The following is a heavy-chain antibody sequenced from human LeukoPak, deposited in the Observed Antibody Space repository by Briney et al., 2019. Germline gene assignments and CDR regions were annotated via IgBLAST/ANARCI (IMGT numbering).Heavy chain of an antibody. J-gene: IGHJ6*02. V-gene: IGHV1-18*01. Sequence: ASVKVSCKASGYTFTTYGISWVRQAPGQGLEWMGWISAYNGNTNYAQKLQGRVTMTTDTSTSTAYMELRSLTSDDTAVYYCARLYQLPNYYYYGMDVWGQGTTVTVSS. CDR1: GYTFTTYG. CDR3: ARLYQLPNYYYYGMDV. CDR2: ISAYNGNT. D-gene: IGHD2-2*01.